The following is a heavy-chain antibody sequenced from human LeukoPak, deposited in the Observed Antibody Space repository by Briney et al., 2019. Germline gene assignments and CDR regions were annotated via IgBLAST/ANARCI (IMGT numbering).Heavy chain of an antibody. V-gene: IGHV3-33*01. CDR3: ARTGGYSYGYSDY. D-gene: IGHD5-18*01. CDR1: GFTFSSYG. CDR2: IWYDGSNK. Sequence: PGRSLRLSCAASGFTFSSYGMHWVRHAPGKGLEWVAVIWYDGSNKYYADSVKGRFTISRDNSKNTLYLQMNSLRAEDTAVYYCARTGGYSYGYSDYWGQGTLVTVSS. J-gene: IGHJ4*02.